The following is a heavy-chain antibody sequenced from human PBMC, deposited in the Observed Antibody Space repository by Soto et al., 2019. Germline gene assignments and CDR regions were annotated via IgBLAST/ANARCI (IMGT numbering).Heavy chain of an antibody. Sequence: GASVKVSCKASGGTFNKFAFSWVRQAPGQGFEWMGGIIPVLRSANYAQRFRGRITITADEYTSTVYLYLNDLRSDDTAVYYCARRYCASDNCPLFYYFVDLWGLGTTVTVSS. D-gene: IGHD2-21*02. CDR1: GGTFNKFA. V-gene: IGHV1-69*13. J-gene: IGHJ6*02. CDR3: ARRYCASDNCPLFYYFVDL. CDR2: IIPVLRSA.